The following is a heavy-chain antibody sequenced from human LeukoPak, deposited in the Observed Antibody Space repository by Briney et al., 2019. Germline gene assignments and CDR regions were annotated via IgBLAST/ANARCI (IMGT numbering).Heavy chain of an antibody. J-gene: IGHJ5*02. D-gene: IGHD5-12*01. V-gene: IGHV7-4-1*02. CDR2: IHTYTGNP. Sequence: ASVKVSCKASGYAFTEYAMNWVRQAPGQGLGWMGWIHTYTGNPTYGQGFTGRFVFSLDTSVSTAYLQIISLKAEDTAVYYCARDPIRKSGSVALDPWGQGTLVIVSS. CDR1: GYAFTEYA. CDR3: ARDPIRKSGSVALDP.